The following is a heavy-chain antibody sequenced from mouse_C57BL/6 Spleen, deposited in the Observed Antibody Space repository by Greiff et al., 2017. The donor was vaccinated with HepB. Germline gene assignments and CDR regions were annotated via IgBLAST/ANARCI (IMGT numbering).Heavy chain of an antibody. CDR2: ISYDGSN. CDR1: GYSITSGYY. CDR3: ARGGREGFAY. D-gene: IGHD3-3*01. Sequence: DVHLVESGPGLVKPSQSLSLTCSVTGYSITSGYYWNWIRQFPGNKLEWMGYISYDGSNNYNPSLKNRISITRDTSKNQFFLKLNSVTTEDTATYYCARGGREGFAYWGQGTLVTVSA. V-gene: IGHV3-6*01. J-gene: IGHJ3*01.